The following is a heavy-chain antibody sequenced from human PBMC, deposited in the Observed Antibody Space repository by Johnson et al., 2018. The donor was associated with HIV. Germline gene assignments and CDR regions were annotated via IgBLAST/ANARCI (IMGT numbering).Heavy chain of an antibody. D-gene: IGHD2-8*02. CDR3: VKDLYCVGGVCRTDAFDV. CDR2: ISGGGGTT. J-gene: IGHJ3*01. V-gene: IGHV3-23*04. Sequence: VQLVESGGGWVQPGGSLRLSCAASGFSFSVHAMTWVRQAPGRGLEWVSTISGGGGTTDYADSVKGRLTISRDTFKNILYLQMDSLRVDDTAVYYCVKDLYCVGGVCRTDAFDVWGHGTMVTASS. CDR1: GFSFSVHA.